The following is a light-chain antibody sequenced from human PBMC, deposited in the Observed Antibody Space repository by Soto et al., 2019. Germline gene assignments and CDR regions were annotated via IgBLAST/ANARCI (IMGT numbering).Light chain of an antibody. J-gene: IGKJ4*01. CDR3: QQAHSFPLT. V-gene: IGKV1-12*01. CDR2: AAS. Sequence: DIQMTQSPSSVSASVGDRVTITCRASQGISSGVAWYQQKPGTAPNLLISAASSLQSGVPSRFSGSGSGTDFTLIISNLQPEDFATYYCQQAHSFPLTCGGGTKVEI. CDR1: QGISSG.